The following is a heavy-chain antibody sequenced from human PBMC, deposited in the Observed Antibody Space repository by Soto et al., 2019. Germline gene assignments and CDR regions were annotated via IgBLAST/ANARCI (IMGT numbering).Heavy chain of an antibody. CDR2: INSDNGNT. Sequence: ASVKVSCKAPGYTFSNSGISWVRQAPGQGLEWLGWINSDNGNTNYAQHLQGRVTMTTDTSTSTAYMELRSLRSDDTAVYYCARSLVGGSYYGLDVWGQGTTVTVSS. V-gene: IGHV1-18*01. J-gene: IGHJ6*02. CDR3: ARSLVGGSYYGLDV. D-gene: IGHD5-12*01. CDR1: GYTFSNSG.